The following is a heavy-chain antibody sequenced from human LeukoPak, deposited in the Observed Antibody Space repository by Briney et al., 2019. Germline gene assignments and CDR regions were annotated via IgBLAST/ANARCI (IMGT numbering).Heavy chain of an antibody. D-gene: IGHD1-14*01. CDR3: ARDDHPQYFQH. Sequence: PSETLSLTCTVSGGSISSYYWSWIRQPPGKGLEWIGYIYYSGSTNYNPSLKSRVTISVDTSKNQFSLKLSSVTAADTAVYYCARDDHPQYFQHWGQGTLVTVSS. CDR1: GGSISSYY. CDR2: IYYSGST. J-gene: IGHJ1*01. V-gene: IGHV4-59*01.